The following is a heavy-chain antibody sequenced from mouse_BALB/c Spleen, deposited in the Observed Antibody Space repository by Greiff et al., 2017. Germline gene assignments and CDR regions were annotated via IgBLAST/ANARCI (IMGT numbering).Heavy chain of an antibody. V-gene: IGHV1-22*01. CDR2: INPNNGGT. J-gene: IGHJ2*01. Sequence: VQLQQSGPELVRPGASVKLSCKASGYTFNDYSMHWVKQSPGQGLEWIGGINPNNGGTSYNQKFKGKATLTVDKSSSTAYMQLRSLTSEDSAVYYCARGTRSTSGFAYWGQGTTVTVSA. D-gene: IGHD2-4*01. CDR3: ARGTRSTSGFAY. CDR1: GYTFNDYS.